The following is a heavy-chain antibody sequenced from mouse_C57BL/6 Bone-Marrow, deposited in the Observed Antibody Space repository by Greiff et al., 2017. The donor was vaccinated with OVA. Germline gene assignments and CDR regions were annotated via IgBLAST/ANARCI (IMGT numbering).Heavy chain of an antibody. CDR2: ISDGGSYT. J-gene: IGHJ3*01. V-gene: IGHV5-4*01. Sequence: DVKLVESGGGLVKPGGSLKLSCAASGFTFSSYAMSWVRQTPEKRLEWVATISDGGSYTYYPDNVKGRFTISRDNAKNNLYLQMSHLKSEDTAMYYCARDRRGLWFAYWGQGTLVTVSA. CDR1: GFTFSSYA. CDR3: ARDRRGLWFAY.